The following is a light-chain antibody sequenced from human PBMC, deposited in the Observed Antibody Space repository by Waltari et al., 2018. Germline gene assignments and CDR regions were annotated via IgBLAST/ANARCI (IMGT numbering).Light chain of an antibody. Sequence: DIQMTQSPSTLPASVGDRVTITCRARQRISSWLAWYKQKPGKAPSLLIYKASNLESGDPSMFSGSGSSTEFTLTISSLQPDDFATYYCQQYNSWLTFGGGTKVEIK. CDR2: KAS. CDR3: QQYNSWLT. CDR1: QRISSW. V-gene: IGKV1-5*03. J-gene: IGKJ4*01.